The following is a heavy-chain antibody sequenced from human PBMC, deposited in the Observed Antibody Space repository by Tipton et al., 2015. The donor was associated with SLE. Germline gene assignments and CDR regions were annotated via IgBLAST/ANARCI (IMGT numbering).Heavy chain of an antibody. V-gene: IGHV4-39*01. D-gene: IGHD3-16*01. CDR2: IYYSGST. J-gene: IGHJ4*02. CDR3: ARQNNHFNWGPDYFDY. Sequence: TLSLTCTVSGGSISSSSYYWGWIRQPPGKGLEWIGSIYYSGSTYYNPSLKSRVTISVDTSKNQFSLKLSSVTAADTAVYYCARQNNHFNWGPDYFDYWGQGTLVTVSS. CDR1: GGSISSSSYY.